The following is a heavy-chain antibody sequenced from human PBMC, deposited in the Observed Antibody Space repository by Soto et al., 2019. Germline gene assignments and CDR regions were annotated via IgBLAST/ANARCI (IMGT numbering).Heavy chain of an antibody. V-gene: IGHV3-74*01. CDR1: GFTFSSYW. J-gene: IGHJ4*02. CDR3: VRTSLVVAAATREDY. D-gene: IGHD2-15*01. CDR2: INSDVSST. Sequence: VQLVESGGGLVQPGGSLRLSCAASGFTFSSYWMHWVRQAPGKGLVWVSRINSDVSSTSYADSVKGRFTISRDNPKNTLYLQMNSLRAEDTAVYYCVRTSLVVAAATREDYWGQGTLVTVSS.